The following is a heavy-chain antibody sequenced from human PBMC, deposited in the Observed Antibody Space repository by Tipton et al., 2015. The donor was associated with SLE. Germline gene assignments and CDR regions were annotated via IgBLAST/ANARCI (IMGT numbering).Heavy chain of an antibody. Sequence: SLRLSCSASGFTFSSYAMHWVRQAPGKGLEYVSAISSNGGSTYYADSVKGRFTISRDNSKNTLYLQMSSLKASDTAMYYCARRDDFWSGYYSDWGQGTLVTVSS. CDR1: GFTFSSYA. CDR3: ARRDDFWSGYYSD. J-gene: IGHJ4*02. CDR2: ISSNGGST. D-gene: IGHD3-3*01. V-gene: IGHV3-64*04.